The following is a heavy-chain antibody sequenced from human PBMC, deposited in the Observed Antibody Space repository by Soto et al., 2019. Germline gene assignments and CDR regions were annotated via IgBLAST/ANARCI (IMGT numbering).Heavy chain of an antibody. CDR3: ARVDSGGGYTGKYNWFDP. J-gene: IGHJ5*02. D-gene: IGHD6-19*01. CDR2: TYYRSKWYN. CDR1: GDSVSSNSAA. Sequence: QVQLQQSGPGLVKPSQTLSLTCAISGDSVSSNSAAWNWIRQSPSRGLEWLGRTYYRSKWYNDYAMSVKSRMTINQDTSKNQFSLQLNSVTPEDTAVYYCARVDSGGGYTGKYNWFDPWGQGNLVTVSS. V-gene: IGHV6-1*01.